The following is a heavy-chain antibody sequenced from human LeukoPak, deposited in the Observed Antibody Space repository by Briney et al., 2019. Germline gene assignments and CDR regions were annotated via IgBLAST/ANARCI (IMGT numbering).Heavy chain of an antibody. Sequence: ASVKVSCKASGYTFTSYGISWVRQAPGQGLEWMGWISAYNGNTNYAQRLQGRVTMTTDTSTSTAYMELRSLRSDDTAVYYCARDYCSSTSCLFDYWGQGTLVTVSS. CDR3: ARDYCSSTSCLFDY. J-gene: IGHJ4*02. CDR1: GYTFTSYG. V-gene: IGHV1-18*01. CDR2: ISAYNGNT. D-gene: IGHD2-2*01.